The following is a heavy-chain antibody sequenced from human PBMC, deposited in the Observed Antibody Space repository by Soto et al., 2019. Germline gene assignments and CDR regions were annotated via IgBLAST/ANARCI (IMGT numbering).Heavy chain of an antibody. V-gene: IGHV4-34*01. CDR2: INHSGST. Sequence: QVQLQQWGAGLLKPLETLSLTCAVYGGSFSGYYWSWIRQPPGKGLEWIGEINHSGSTNYNPSLKSRVTISVDTSKNQFSLKLSSVTAADTAVYYCARGLGGYYDFWSGSASFDPWGQGTLVTVSS. CDR1: GGSFSGYY. CDR3: ARGLGGYYDFWSGSASFDP. J-gene: IGHJ5*02. D-gene: IGHD3-3*01.